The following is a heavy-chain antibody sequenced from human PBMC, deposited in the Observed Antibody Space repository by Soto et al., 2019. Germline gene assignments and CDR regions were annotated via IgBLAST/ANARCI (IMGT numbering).Heavy chain of an antibody. CDR3: ARGRLLWFGEDEQLLDV. D-gene: IGHD3-10*01. V-gene: IGHV4-4*02. Sequence: QVQLQESGPGLVKPSGTLSLTCAVSGGSISSSNWWSWVRQPPGKGLEWIGEIYHSGSTNYNPSLKSRVTISVDKSKNQFSRKLSSVPAADTAVYYCARGRLLWFGEDEQLLDVWGQGTTVTVSS. CDR1: GGSISSSNW. J-gene: IGHJ6*02. CDR2: IYHSGST.